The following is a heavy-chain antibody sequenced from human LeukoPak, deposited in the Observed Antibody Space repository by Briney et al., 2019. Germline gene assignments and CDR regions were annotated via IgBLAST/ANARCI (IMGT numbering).Heavy chain of an antibody. J-gene: IGHJ4*02. CDR3: ATSQWGNDCYLVGDY. V-gene: IGHV4-39*07. D-gene: IGHD2-21*02. CDR1: GGSISSSSYY. CDR2: IYYSGST. Sequence: KPSETLSLTCTVSGGSISSSSYYWGWIRQPPGKGLEWIGSIYYSGSTNFNPSLKSRLTISVDTSKNQFSLKLSSVTAADTAVYYCATSQWGNDCYLVGDYWGQGTLVTVSS.